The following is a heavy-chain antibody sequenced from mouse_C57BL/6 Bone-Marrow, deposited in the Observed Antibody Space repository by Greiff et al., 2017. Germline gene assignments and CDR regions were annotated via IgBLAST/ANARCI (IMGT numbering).Heavy chain of an antibody. CDR3: ARSGGYYEGAWFAY. CDR1: GYTFTSYW. D-gene: IGHD2-3*01. J-gene: IGHJ3*01. Sequence: QVQLQQPGAELVRPGSSVKLSCKASGYTFTSYWMHWVKQRPIQGLEWIGNIDPSDSETHYNQKFKDKATLTVDKSSSTAYMQLSSLTSEDSAVYYCARSGGYYEGAWFAYWGQGTLVTVSA. V-gene: IGHV1-52*01. CDR2: IDPSDSET.